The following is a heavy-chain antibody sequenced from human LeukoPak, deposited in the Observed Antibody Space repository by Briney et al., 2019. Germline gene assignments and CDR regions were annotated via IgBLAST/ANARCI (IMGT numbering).Heavy chain of an antibody. CDR2: IYYSGST. J-gene: IGHJ6*02. CDR3: ARRALFGYYYYGMDV. V-gene: IGHV4-59*01. D-gene: IGHD3-10*01. CDR1: GGSISSYY. Sequence: SETLSLTCTVSGGSISSYYWSWLRQPPGKGLEWIGYIYYSGSTNYNPSLKSRVTISVDTSKNQFSLKLSSVTAADTAVYYCARRALFGYYYYGMDVWGQGTTVTVSS.